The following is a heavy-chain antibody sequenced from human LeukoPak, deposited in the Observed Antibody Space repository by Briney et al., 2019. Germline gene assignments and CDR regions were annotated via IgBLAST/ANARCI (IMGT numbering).Heavy chain of an antibody. CDR1: GGSISSGDYY. J-gene: IGHJ4*02. D-gene: IGHD2-15*01. CDR3: ARTYCSGGSCHFDY. CDR2: IYYSGNT. Sequence: SETLSLTCTVSGGSISSGDYYWSWIRQHPGKGLEWIGYIYYSGNTDSNPSLKSRVTISVDTSKNQFSLKLSSVTAADTAVYYCARTYCSGGSCHFDYWGQGTLVTVSS. V-gene: IGHV4-61*08.